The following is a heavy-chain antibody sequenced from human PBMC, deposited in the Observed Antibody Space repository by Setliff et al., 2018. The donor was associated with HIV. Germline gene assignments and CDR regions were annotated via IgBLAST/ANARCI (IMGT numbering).Heavy chain of an antibody. CDR2: IKSKTDGGTT. Sequence: GGSLRLSCAASGFTFSSYWMSWVRQAPGKGLEWVGRIKSKTDGGTTDYAAPVKGRFTISRDDSKNTLYLQMNSLKTEDTAVYYCTTSTYSFRYSSSWSIEYYFDYWGQGTLVTVSS. V-gene: IGHV3-15*01. CDR3: TTSTYSFRYSSSWSIEYYFDY. D-gene: IGHD6-13*01. CDR1: GFTFSSYW. J-gene: IGHJ4*02.